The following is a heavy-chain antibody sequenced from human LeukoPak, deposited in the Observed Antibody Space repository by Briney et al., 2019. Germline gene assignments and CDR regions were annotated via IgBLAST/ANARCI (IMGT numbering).Heavy chain of an antibody. V-gene: IGHV4-34*01. D-gene: IGHD1-20*01. Sequence: SETLSLNCAVYGGSFSGYYWSWIRQPPGKGLEWIGEINHSGSTNYDPSLKSRVTISVDTSKNQFSLKLSSVTAADTAVYYCARGYDNWSRRVGYFDYWGQGTLVTVSS. CDR3: ARGYDNWSRRVGYFDY. CDR1: GGSFSGYY. J-gene: IGHJ4*02. CDR2: INHSGST.